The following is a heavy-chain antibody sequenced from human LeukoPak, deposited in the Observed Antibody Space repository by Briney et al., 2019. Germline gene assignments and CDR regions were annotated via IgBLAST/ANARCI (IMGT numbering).Heavy chain of an antibody. CDR1: GGSFSGYY. J-gene: IGHJ4*02. CDR3: ARGGYYDSSGYYHFDY. Sequence: SETLSLTCAVYGGSFSGYYWSWIRQPPGKGLEWIGEINHSGSTNYNPSLKSRVTISVDTSKNQFSLKLSSVTAADAAVYYCARGGYYDSSGYYHFDYWGQGTLVTVSS. D-gene: IGHD3-22*01. CDR2: INHSGST. V-gene: IGHV4-34*01.